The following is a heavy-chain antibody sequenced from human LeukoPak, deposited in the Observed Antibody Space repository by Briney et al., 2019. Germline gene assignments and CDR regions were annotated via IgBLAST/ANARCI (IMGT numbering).Heavy chain of an antibody. J-gene: IGHJ6*03. CDR1: GGSISSYY. Sequence: SETLSLTCTVSGGSISSYYWSWIRQPAGKGLEWIGRIYTSGSTNYNPSLKSRVTMSVDTSKNQFSLKLSSVTAADTAVYYCARGPHDYDYVWGSYRSNYYYYYMDVWGKGTTVTVSS. V-gene: IGHV4-4*07. CDR3: ARGPHDYDYVWGSYRSNYYYYYMDV. CDR2: IYTSGST. D-gene: IGHD3-16*02.